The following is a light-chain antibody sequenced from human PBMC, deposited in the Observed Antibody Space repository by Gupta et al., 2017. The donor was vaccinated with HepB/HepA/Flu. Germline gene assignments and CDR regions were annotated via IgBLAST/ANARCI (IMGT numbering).Light chain of an antibody. Sequence: SSELTQDPAVSVALGQTVRITCQGDSLRSYFASWYQQKPRQAPILVIYNNNNRPSGIPDRFSGSSSGNTVSLTITGTQADDEADYYCSSRDSSGNHVVFGGGTKLTVL. J-gene: IGLJ2*01. V-gene: IGLV3-19*01. CDR1: SLRSYF. CDR2: NNN. CDR3: SSRDSSGNHVV.